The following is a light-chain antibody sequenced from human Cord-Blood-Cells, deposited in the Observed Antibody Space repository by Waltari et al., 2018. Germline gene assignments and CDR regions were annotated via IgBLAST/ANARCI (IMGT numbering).Light chain of an antibody. CDR3: QQSYSTPRKT. CDR1: QSISSY. V-gene: IGKV1-39*01. J-gene: IGKJ1*01. Sequence: DIQMTQSPSSLYASVGDRVTITCRASQSISSYLNWYPQKPGKAPNLLIYAASSLQSGVPSRFSGRGSGTDFTLTISSLQPEDFATYYCQQSYSTPRKTFGQGTKVEIK. CDR2: AAS.